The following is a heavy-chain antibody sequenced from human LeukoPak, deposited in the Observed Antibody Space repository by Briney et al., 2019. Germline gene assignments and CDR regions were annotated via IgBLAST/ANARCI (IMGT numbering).Heavy chain of an antibody. V-gene: IGHV3-30*02. Sequence: PGGSLRLSCAASGFTFSSYGMHWVRQAPGKGLEWGAFIRYDGSNKYYADSVKGRFTISRDNSKNTLYLQMNSLRAEDTAVYYCAKVRAEVVPAAMVYGNWFDPWGQGTLVTVSS. J-gene: IGHJ5*02. CDR2: IRYDGSNK. CDR1: GFTFSSYG. D-gene: IGHD2-2*01. CDR3: AKVRAEVVPAAMVYGNWFDP.